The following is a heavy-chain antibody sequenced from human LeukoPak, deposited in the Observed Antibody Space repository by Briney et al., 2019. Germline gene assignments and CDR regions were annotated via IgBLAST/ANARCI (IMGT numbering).Heavy chain of an antibody. V-gene: IGHV4-34*01. CDR2: INHSGST. J-gene: IGHJ4*02. Sequence: TSETLSLTCTVSGGSISSYYWSWIRQPAGKGLEWIGEINHSGSTNYNPSLKSRVTISVDTSKNQFSLKLSSVTAADTAVYYCARGHGRRYCTNGVCLPFDYWGQGTLVTVSS. D-gene: IGHD2-8*01. CDR3: ARGHGRRYCTNGVCLPFDY. CDR1: GGSISSYY.